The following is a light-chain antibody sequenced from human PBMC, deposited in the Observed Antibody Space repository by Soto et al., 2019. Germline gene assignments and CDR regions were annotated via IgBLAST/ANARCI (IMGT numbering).Light chain of an antibody. CDR2: GAS. V-gene: IGKV3-20*01. CDR1: QSVSNNY. J-gene: IGKJ5*01. Sequence: EIVLTQSPGTLSLSPGERATLSCRASQSVSNNYLAWYQQKPGQAPRRLIYGASSRATGIPDRFSGSGSGTDFTLTISSLQPEDFATYYCQQSYSTPITFGQGTRLEI. CDR3: QQSYSTPIT.